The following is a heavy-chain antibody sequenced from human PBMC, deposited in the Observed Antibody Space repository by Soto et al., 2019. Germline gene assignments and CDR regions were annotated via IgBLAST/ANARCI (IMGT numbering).Heavy chain of an antibody. CDR1: GFTFSSYA. CDR2: ISGSGGST. J-gene: IGHJ4*02. D-gene: IGHD3-10*01. CDR3: AKASGWFGEFDY. Sequence: EVQLLESGGGLVQPGGSLRLSCAAAGFTFSSYAMSWVRQAPGKGLEWVSAISGSGGSTYYADSVKGRFTISRDNSKNTRYLHMNSLRAEDTAVYYCAKASGWFGEFDYWGQGTLVTVSS. V-gene: IGHV3-23*01.